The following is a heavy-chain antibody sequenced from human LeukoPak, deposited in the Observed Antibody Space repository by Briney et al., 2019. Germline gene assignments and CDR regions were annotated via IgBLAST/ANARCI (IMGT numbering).Heavy chain of an antibody. V-gene: IGHV3-21*04. CDR3: ARGPNSGYGM. D-gene: IGHD5-12*01. J-gene: IGHJ4*02. CDR1: GFTFSSFS. Sequence: TAGGSLRLSCAASGFTFSSFSMNWVRQAPGKGLEWVSSISSSTSYIYYADSVKGRFTISRDNSKNTLYLQMNSLRAEDTAVYYCARGPNSGYGMWGQGTLVTVST. CDR2: ISSSTSYI.